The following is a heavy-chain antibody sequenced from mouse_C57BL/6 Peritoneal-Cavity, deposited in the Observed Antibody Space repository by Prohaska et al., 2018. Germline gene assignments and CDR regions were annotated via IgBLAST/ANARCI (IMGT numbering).Heavy chain of an antibody. J-gene: IGHJ4*01. Sequence: QVQLQQPGAELVRPGSSVKLSFKASGYTFTSYWMAWVKQRPGQGLEWIGNIYPSDSETHYNQKFKDKATLTVDKSSSTAYMQLSSLTSEDSAVYYCACNYDAMDYWGQGTSVTVSS. CDR2: IYPSDSET. V-gene: IGHV1-61*01. D-gene: IGHD2-1*01. CDR3: ACNYDAMDY. CDR1: GYTFTSYW.